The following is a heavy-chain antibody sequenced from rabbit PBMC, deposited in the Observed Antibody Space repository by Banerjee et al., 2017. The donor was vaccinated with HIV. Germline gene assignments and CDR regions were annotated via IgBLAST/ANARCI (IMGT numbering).Heavy chain of an antibody. CDR1: GFDFSSYG. D-gene: IGHD4-1*01. V-gene: IGHV1S47*01. CDR3: ARDQVDRAWGEGYVFNL. Sequence: EESGGGLVQPEGSLTLTCKASGFDFSSYGVSWVRQAPGKGLEWIGYIDPVFGSTYYANWVNGRFTISSHNAQNTLYLQLNSLTAADTATYFCARDQVDRAWGEGYVFNLWGPGTLVTVS. J-gene: IGHJ4*01. CDR2: IDPVFGST.